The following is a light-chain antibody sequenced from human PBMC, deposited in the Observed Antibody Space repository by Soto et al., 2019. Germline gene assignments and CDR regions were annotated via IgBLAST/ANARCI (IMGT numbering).Light chain of an antibody. Sequence: IQMTQSPSTLSASEGDRVTITCRASQTISSWLAWYQQKPGKAPNLLIYAASSLQSGVPSRFSGSGSGTDFTLTISSLQPEDFATYFCQQSYITPAGFGGGTKVAIK. CDR1: QTISSW. J-gene: IGKJ4*01. CDR3: QQSYITPAG. V-gene: IGKV1-39*01. CDR2: AAS.